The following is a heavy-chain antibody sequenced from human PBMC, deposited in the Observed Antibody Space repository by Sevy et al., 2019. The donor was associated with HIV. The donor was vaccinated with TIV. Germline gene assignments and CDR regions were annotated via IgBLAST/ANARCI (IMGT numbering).Heavy chain of an antibody. J-gene: IGHJ4*02. CDR1: GFAFYEYS. CDR2: ISFVCGKI. Sequence: GGSLRLSCAASGFAFYEYSMSWIRQAPGKGLEWVATISFVCGKINYADSVKGRFTISRDNSKNSFYLQMDNLRVEDTALYYCAREGCSRPHDYWGQGTRVTVSS. D-gene: IGHD2-8*01. CDR3: AREGCSRPHDY. V-gene: IGHV3-23*01.